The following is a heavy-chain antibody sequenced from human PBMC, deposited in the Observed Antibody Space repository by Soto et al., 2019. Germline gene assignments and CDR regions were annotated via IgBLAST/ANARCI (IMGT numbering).Heavy chain of an antibody. CDR1: GFTFRDYA. D-gene: IGHD6-19*01. CDR2: IRGRGDSA. CDR3: GKERRGSGWSVCNY. J-gene: IGHJ4*02. V-gene: IGHV3-23*01. Sequence: VQLLESGGGLVQPGGSLRLSCAASGFTFRDYAMNWVRQAPGKGLEWVSDIRGRGDSARYADSERGRFTISRDNSRNTLYLQMNILRVDDTAVYYCGKERRGSGWSVCNYWGQGTLVTVSS.